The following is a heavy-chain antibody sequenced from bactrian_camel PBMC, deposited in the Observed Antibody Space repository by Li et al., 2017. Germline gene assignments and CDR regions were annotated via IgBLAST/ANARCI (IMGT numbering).Heavy chain of an antibody. J-gene: IGHJ4*01. Sequence: VQLVESGGGSVQAGGSLRLSCVASGYQLTNHCVTWFRQAPGKEREGVAVIRDDGFTTYAYSVKGRFTISRDNAKDILYLLMNNSKPEDTAVYYCAAEPRTVCYTSPYWQRQGQGTQVTVS. CDR2: IRDDGFT. D-gene: IGHD4*01. CDR1: GYQLTNHC. V-gene: IGHV3S67*01.